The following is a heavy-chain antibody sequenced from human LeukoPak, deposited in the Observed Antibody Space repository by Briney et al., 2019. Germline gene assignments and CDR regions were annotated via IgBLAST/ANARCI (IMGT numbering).Heavy chain of an antibody. J-gene: IGHJ4*02. D-gene: IGHD1-26*01. Sequence: SVKVSCKASGGTFSSYAISWVRQAPGQGLEWMGGIIPIFGTANYAQKFQGRVTITADESTSTAYMELSSLRSEDTAVYYCARDLFGGELLTAHWGQGTLVTVSS. CDR3: ARDLFGGELLTAH. V-gene: IGHV1-69*13. CDR1: GGTFSSYA. CDR2: IIPIFGTA.